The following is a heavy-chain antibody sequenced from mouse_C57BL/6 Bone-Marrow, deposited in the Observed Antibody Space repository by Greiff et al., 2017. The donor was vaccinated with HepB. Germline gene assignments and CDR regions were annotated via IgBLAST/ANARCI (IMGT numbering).Heavy chain of an antibody. J-gene: IGHJ2*01. V-gene: IGHV1-42*01. CDR2: INPSTGGT. CDR3: ARRGIYYGNRDY. D-gene: IGHD2-1*01. Sequence: EVQLQQSGPELVKPGASVKISCKASGYSFTGYYMNWVKQSPEKSLEWIGEINPSTGGTTYNQKFKAKATLTVDKSSSTAYMQLKSLTSEDSAVYYCARRGIYYGNRDYWGQGTTLTVSS. CDR1: GYSFTGYY.